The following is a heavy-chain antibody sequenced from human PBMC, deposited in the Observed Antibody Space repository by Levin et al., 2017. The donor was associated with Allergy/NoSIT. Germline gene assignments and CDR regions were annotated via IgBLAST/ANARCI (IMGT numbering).Heavy chain of an antibody. CDR3: ATFSGYVLGGDMRYYAMDV. Sequence: GASVKVSCKASGGTFSSYAINWVRQAPGQGLEWMGGIIPIFGRGNHAQNFQDRVTISADKSTSTAYMELSSLKSEDTAMYFCATFSGYVLGGDMRYYAMDVWGQGTTVTVSS. D-gene: IGHD5-12*01. CDR1: GGTFSSYA. CDR2: IIPIFGRG. V-gene: IGHV1-69*06. J-gene: IGHJ6*02.